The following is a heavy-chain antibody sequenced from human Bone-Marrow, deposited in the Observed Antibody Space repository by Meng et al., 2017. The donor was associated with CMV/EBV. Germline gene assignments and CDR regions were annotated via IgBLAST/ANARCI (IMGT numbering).Heavy chain of an antibody. Sequence: ASVKVSCKASGYTFTAHYFHWVRQAPGQGLEWMGWINPNSGGTNYAQKFQGRVTMTRDTSISTAYMELSRLRSDDTAVYYCARNLLVVTATDAFDIWGQGTMVTVSS. CDR1: GYTFTAHY. J-gene: IGHJ3*02. CDR3: ARNLLVVTATDAFDI. CDR2: INPNSGGT. V-gene: IGHV1-2*02. D-gene: IGHD2-21*02.